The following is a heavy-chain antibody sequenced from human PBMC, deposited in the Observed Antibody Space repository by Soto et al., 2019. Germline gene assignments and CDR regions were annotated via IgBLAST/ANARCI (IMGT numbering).Heavy chain of an antibody. D-gene: IGHD2-2*01. J-gene: IGHJ6*02. CDR2: IYYSGST. CDR3: ARDSGYCSSTSCYAGGMDV. Sequence: TSETLSLTCTVSGGSISSYYWSWIRQPPGKGLEWIGYIYYSGSTNYNPSLKSRVTISVDTSKNQFSLKLSSVTAADTAVYYCARDSGYCSSTSCYAGGMDVWGQGTTVTVSS. CDR1: GGSISSYY. V-gene: IGHV4-59*01.